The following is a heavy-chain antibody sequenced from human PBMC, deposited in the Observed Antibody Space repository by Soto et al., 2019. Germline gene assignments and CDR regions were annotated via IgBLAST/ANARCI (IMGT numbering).Heavy chain of an antibody. CDR1: GGSFSGYY. V-gene: IGHV4-34*01. J-gene: IGHJ2*01. CDR3: ARDSHDILIGPPWVWYFDV. CDR2: INDRGSI. D-gene: IGHD3-9*01. Sequence: QVQLQQWGAGPLRPLETLSLTCGVSGGSFSGYYWAWIRQSPGKGLEWIGEINDRGSINYNPSLKSRVSISFDTSKNHYSLNLRSVNAADTAVYYCARDSHDILIGPPWVWYFDVWGRGTLVTVSS.